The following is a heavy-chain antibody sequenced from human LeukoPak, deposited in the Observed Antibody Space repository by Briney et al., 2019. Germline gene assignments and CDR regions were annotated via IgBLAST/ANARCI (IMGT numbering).Heavy chain of an antibody. D-gene: IGHD3-10*01. CDR3: ARVVYYYGSGSYNDY. J-gene: IGHJ4*02. CDR2: IFYTGSS. Sequence: SETLSLTCTVSGASISSYYWSWIRQPPGKGLEWIGHIFYTGSSNYNPSLKSRVTISLDRSKNQFSLRLTSVTAADTAVYYCARVVYYYGSGSYNDYWGQGTLVTVSS. CDR1: GASISSYY. V-gene: IGHV4-59*01.